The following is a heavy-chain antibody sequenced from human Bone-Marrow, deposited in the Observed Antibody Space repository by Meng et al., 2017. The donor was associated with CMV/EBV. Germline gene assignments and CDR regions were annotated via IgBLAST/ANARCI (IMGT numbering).Heavy chain of an antibody. CDR3: TNWARVSSGDC. D-gene: IGHD3-10*01. Sequence: CAASGFTFSTYGMSWVRQAPGMGLEWVSSVGVAAGSTFYADSVKGRFTISRDNSRNMMFLQMNSLRVDDTAIYYCTNWARVSSGDCWGQGTLVTVSS. V-gene: IGHV3-23*01. CDR2: VGVAAGST. J-gene: IGHJ4*02. CDR1: GFTFSTYG.